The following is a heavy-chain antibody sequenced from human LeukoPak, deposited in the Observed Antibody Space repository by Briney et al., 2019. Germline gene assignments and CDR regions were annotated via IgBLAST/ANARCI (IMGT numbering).Heavy chain of an antibody. Sequence: GGSLRLSCAASGFTFSNYAMYWVRQAPGRGLEYVSAISTNGGSTDYADSVKGRFTISRDNSDNRVFLQMGTLRAEDMAVYYCARGGYYDSSGSFDYWGQGILVTVSS. V-gene: IGHV3-64*02. D-gene: IGHD3-22*01. CDR1: GFTFSNYA. CDR2: ISTNGGST. CDR3: ARGGYYDSSGSFDY. J-gene: IGHJ4*02.